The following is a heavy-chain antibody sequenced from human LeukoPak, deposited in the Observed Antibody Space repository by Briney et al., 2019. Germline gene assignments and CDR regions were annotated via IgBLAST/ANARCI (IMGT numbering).Heavy chain of an antibody. CDR2: IDHSGST. V-gene: IGHV4-34*01. D-gene: IGHD4-17*01. J-gene: IGHJ5*02. CDR1: GGSFSGYY. Sequence: PETLSLTCAVYGGSFSGYYWSWIRQPPGKGLKWIGEIDHSGSTNYNPSPKSRVTISVDTSKNQFSLKLSSVTAADAAVYYCARILTTVTTSWFDPWGEGTLVTVSS. CDR3: ARILTTVTTSWFDP.